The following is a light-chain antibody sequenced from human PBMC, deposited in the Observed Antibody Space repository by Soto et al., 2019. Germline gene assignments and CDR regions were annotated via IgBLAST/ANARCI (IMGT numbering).Light chain of an antibody. CDR1: QSVSSK. J-gene: IGKJ5*01. CDR3: QQYSDWPPIT. CDR2: DAS. V-gene: IGKV3-15*01. Sequence: EIVMTQSPAILSMSPGERATLSCRASQSVSSKLAWYQQKPGQAPRLLIYDASTRATGIPGRFSGSGSGTEFTLRISSLQSEDFAVYYCQQYSDWPPITFGQGTRLEIK.